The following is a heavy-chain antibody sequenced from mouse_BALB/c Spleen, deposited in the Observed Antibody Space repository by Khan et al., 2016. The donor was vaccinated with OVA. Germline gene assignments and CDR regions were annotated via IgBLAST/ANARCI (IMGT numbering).Heavy chain of an antibody. Sequence: DVQLQESGPGLVKPSQSLSLTCTVTGYSITSDYAWNWIRQFPGNKLEWMGYISYSGSTTYNPSLKSRISITRATSKNQFFLQLKSVTTEDTATYYCARDGSRYNYAMDYWGQGTSVTVSS. CDR1: GYSITSDYA. CDR2: ISYSGST. D-gene: IGHD2-3*01. CDR3: ARDGSRYNYAMDY. J-gene: IGHJ4*01. V-gene: IGHV3-2*02.